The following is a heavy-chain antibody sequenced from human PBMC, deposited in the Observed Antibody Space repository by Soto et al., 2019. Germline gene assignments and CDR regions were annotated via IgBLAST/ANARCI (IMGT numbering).Heavy chain of an antibody. CDR1: GFTFSSYA. Sequence: EVQLLESGGGLVQPGGSLRLSCAASGFTFSSYAMSWVRQAPGKGLEWVSAISGSGGSTYYADSVKGRFTISRDNSKNTLYLHLNRLRAEGTAIYYCPKSSLGLYGSGSSKSLYYYYGMDVWGQGTTVTVSS. V-gene: IGHV3-23*01. CDR2: ISGSGGST. CDR3: PKSSLGLYGSGSSKSLYYYYGMDV. J-gene: IGHJ6*02. D-gene: IGHD3-10*01.